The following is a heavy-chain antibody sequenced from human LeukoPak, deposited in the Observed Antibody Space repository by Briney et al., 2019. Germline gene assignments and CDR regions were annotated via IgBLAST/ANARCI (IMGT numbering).Heavy chain of an antibody. D-gene: IGHD2-2*01. V-gene: IGHV3-23*01. CDR1: GFTFSSYA. J-gene: IGHJ4*02. Sequence: SGGSLRLSCEASGFTFSSYAMTWVRQAPGKGLEWVSAISRSGSTTYYADSVKGRSTISRDNSKNTLYLQMNSLRAEDTAVYYCAKPYRDCSSTSCYFSFDYWGQGTLVTVSS. CDR3: AKPYRDCSSTSCYFSFDY. CDR2: ISRSGSTT.